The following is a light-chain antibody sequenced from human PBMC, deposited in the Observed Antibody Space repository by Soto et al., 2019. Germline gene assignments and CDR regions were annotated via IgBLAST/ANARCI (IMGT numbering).Light chain of an antibody. V-gene: IGKV1-5*03. J-gene: IGKJ1*01. Sequence: DIQMTQSPSTLSASVGDRVTITCRASQSISSWLAWYKQEPGKAPKLLIYKASSLESGVPSRFSGSGSGTEFTLTIRSLKPDDFATDYCQQYNSYSTFGQGTKVDIK. CDR2: KAS. CDR3: QQYNSYST. CDR1: QSISSW.